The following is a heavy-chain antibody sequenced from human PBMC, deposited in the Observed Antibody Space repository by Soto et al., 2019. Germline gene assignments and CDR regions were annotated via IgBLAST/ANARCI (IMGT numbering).Heavy chain of an antibody. CDR3: ARSMGAGWFDP. CDR1: GGSISSGDYY. J-gene: IGHJ5*02. V-gene: IGHV4-30-4*01. D-gene: IGHD3-16*01. Sequence: SETLSLTCTVSGGSISSGDYYWSWIRQPPGKGLEWIGYIYYSGSTYYNPSLKSRVTISVDTSKNQFSLKLSSVTAADTAVYYCARSMGAGWFDPWGQRTPVTVSS. CDR2: IYYSGST.